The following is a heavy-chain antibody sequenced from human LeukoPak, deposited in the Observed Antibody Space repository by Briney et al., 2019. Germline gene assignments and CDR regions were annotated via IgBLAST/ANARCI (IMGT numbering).Heavy chain of an antibody. D-gene: IGHD3-3*01. J-gene: IGHJ4*02. Sequence: ASVKVSCKASGYTFNDNYMHWVRQAPGQGLEWMGWINPNSGVTKYAQKFQGWVSMTRDMSISTAYMELSSLRSDDTAVYYCARDKSTTVRFLQYYWGQGTLVTVSS. V-gene: IGHV1-2*04. CDR3: ARDKSTTVRFLQYY. CDR2: INPNSGVT. CDR1: GYTFNDNY.